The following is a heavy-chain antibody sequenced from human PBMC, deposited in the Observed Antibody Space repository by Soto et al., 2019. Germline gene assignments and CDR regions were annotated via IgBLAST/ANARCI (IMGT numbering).Heavy chain of an antibody. Sequence: GGSLRLSCAASGFTFSSYGMHWVRQAPGKGLEWVAVIWYDGSNKYYADSVKGRFTISRDNSKNTLYLQMNSLRAEDTAVYYCARDPNTASPYYYYYYGMDVWGQGTTVTVSS. V-gene: IGHV3-33*01. CDR3: ARDPNTASPYYYYYYGMDV. CDR1: GFTFSSYG. D-gene: IGHD5-18*01. CDR2: IWYDGSNK. J-gene: IGHJ6*02.